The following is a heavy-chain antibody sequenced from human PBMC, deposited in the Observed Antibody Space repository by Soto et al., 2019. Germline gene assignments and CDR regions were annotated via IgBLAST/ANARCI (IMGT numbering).Heavy chain of an antibody. D-gene: IGHD6-19*01. J-gene: IGHJ6*02. CDR1: GFTFSSYA. CDR3: AKDLMQQWLAGDYYYGMDV. V-gene: IGHV3-23*01. CDR2: ISGSGGST. Sequence: EVQLLESGGGLVQPGGSLRLSCAASGFTFSSYAMSWVRQAPGKGLEWVSAISGSGGSTYYADSVKGRFTISRDNSKNTLYLQMNSLRAEDTAVYYCAKDLMQQWLAGDYYYGMDVWGQGTTVTVSS.